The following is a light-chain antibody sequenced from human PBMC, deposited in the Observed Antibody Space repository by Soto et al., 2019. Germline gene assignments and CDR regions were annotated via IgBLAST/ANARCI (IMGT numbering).Light chain of an antibody. CDR2: ANN. Sequence: QLVLTQPPSASGTPGQRVTISCSGSGSNIGSNYVFWYHQLPGTAPKLLIYANNQRSSGVPDRVSGSKSGTSASLAISGLRSEDEADYYCTVWDDGLSGWVLGGGTKLTVL. CDR3: TVWDDGLSGWV. V-gene: IGLV1-47*02. J-gene: IGLJ3*02. CDR1: GSNIGSNY.